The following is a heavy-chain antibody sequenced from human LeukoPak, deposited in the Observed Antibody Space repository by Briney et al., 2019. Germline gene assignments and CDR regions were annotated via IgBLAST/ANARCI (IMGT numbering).Heavy chain of an antibody. CDR3: ARARYSYTGIIDY. J-gene: IGHJ4*02. V-gene: IGHV3-74*01. CDR1: GFTFSDYW. CDR2: INTDGTST. Sequence: PGGSLRLSCAASGFTFSDYWMHWVRQAPGKGLVWVSRINTDGTSTKYADSVKGRLTISRDNARNTVYLQMNSLRAEDTAVYYCARARYSYTGIIDYWGQGTLVTVSS. D-gene: IGHD5-18*01.